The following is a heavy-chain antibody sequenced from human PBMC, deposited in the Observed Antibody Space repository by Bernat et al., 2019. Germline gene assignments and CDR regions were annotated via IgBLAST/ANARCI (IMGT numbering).Heavy chain of an antibody. Sequence: QVQLVESGGGVVQPGRSLRLSCAASGFTFSSYAMHWVRQAPGKGLEWVAVISYDGSNKYYADSVKGRLTISRDNSKNTLYLQMNSLRAEDTAVYYCARESDGMDVWGQGTTVTVSS. CDR2: ISYDGSNK. CDR3: ARESDGMDV. V-gene: IGHV3-30-3*01. CDR1: GFTFSSYA. J-gene: IGHJ6*02.